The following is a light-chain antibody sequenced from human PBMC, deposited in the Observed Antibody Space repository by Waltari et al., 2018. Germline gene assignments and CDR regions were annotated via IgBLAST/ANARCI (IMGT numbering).Light chain of an antibody. CDR2: DAS. Sequence: ELLLPQSPGTRPLPPGERATLSCRASQSVGKYLVWYQQKPGQAPRLLIYDASTRATGIPDRFSGSGSGTDFSLTISRLEPEDFAVYYCQKYVNLPATFGQGTRVEI. CDR1: QSVGKY. CDR3: QKYVNLPAT. V-gene: IGKV3-20*01. J-gene: IGKJ1*01.